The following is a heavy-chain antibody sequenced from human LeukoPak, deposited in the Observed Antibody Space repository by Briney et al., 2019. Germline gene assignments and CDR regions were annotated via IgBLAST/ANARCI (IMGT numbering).Heavy chain of an antibody. D-gene: IGHD3-16*02. CDR3: ARDQYDSVFGSYRPYFDY. CDR2: ISPYTGNT. CDR1: GYTFTSYG. J-gene: IGHJ4*02. Sequence: GSSVKVSCKASGYTFTSYGISWVGPAPGQGLEWMGWISPYTGNTKYAERFHDRGMMTTHTSTRTAYMELRSLRSDDTAVFYCARDQYDSVFGSYRPYFDYWGQRTLVTVSS. V-gene: IGHV1-18*04.